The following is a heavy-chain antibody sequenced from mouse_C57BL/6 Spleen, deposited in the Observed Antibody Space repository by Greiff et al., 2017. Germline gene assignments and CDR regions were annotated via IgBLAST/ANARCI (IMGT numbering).Heavy chain of an antibody. D-gene: IGHD2-2*01. CDR1: GYAFSSSW. J-gene: IGHJ1*03. CDR3: ARSEGLRFYWYFDV. V-gene: IGHV1-82*01. Sequence: QVQLKQSGPELVKPGASVKISCKASGYAFSSSWVNWVKQRPGAGLEWFGRISPGDGDTNYNGKFKGKATLTACKSSSAAYMQLSSLTSEDSAVYYCARSEGLRFYWYFDVWGTGTTVTVSS. CDR2: ISPGDGDT.